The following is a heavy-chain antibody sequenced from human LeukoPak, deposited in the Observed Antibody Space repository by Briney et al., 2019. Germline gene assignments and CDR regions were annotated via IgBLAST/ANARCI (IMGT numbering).Heavy chain of an antibody. CDR3: TRENLGDYINYYYYYMDV. D-gene: IGHD4-17*01. J-gene: IGHJ6*03. V-gene: IGHV3-30*02. Sequence: GGSLRLSCAASGFTFSSYGMHWVRQAPGKGLEWVAFIRYDGSNKYYADSVKGRFTISRDNSKNTLYLQMNSLRAEDTAVYYCTRENLGDYINYYYYYMDVWGKGTTVTISS. CDR2: IRYDGSNK. CDR1: GFTFSSYG.